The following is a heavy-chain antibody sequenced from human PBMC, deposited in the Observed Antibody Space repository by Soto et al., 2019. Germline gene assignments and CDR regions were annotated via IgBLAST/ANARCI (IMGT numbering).Heavy chain of an antibody. D-gene: IGHD6-19*01. J-gene: IGHJ2*01. V-gene: IGHV1-69*12. CDR3: AQALGLAVSGPGRFDL. CDR2: ITPIFGTP. CDR1: GGTFSRYA. Sequence: QVQLVQSGTEVKKPGSSVKVSCKASGGTFSRYAINWVRQAPGQGLEWMGGITPIFGTPNYAQKFQGRVTITADGSTKTAYMELRRLRSEDTGVYYCAQALGLAVSGPGRFDLWGRGTLVTVAS.